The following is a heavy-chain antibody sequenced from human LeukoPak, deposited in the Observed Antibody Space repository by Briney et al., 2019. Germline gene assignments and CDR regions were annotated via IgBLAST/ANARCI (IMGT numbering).Heavy chain of an antibody. CDR1: GFTFSTYS. V-gene: IGHV3-30*02. Sequence: GGSLRLSCAASGFTFSTYSMNWVRQAPGKGLEWVAFIRYDGSNKYYADSVKGRFTISRDNSKNTLYLQMNSLRAEDTAVYYCAKDVSGSYRLAYWGQGTLVTVSS. CDR2: IRYDGSNK. CDR3: AKDVSGSYRLAY. J-gene: IGHJ4*02. D-gene: IGHD1-26*01.